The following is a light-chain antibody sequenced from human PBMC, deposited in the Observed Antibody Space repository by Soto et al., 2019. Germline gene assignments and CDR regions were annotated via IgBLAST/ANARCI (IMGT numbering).Light chain of an antibody. J-gene: IGLJ2*01. CDR1: SSDVGGYHY. CDR2: DVS. Sequence: QSVLTQPRSVSGSPGQSVTISCTGTSSDVGGYHYVSWYQQHPGKAPKLMIYDVSKRPSGVPDRFSGSKSGNTASLTISGLQAEDEADYYCCSYAGSYNYVVFGGGTKLTVL. V-gene: IGLV2-11*01. CDR3: CSYAGSYNYVV.